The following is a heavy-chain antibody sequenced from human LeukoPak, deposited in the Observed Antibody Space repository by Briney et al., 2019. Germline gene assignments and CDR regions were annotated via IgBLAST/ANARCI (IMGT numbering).Heavy chain of an antibody. D-gene: IGHD3-3*02. CDR2: IRYHGSNK. J-gene: IGHJ4*02. Sequence: PWGSLRLSCAASGFTFSSYGLHWVRQAPGKGLEWVAFIRYHGSNKYYADSVKGRFTISRDNSKNTLYLQMNSLRAEDTAVYYCAKDADHFWSGYYKPFDYSGQGTLVAVSS. CDR1: GFTFSSYG. CDR3: AKDADHFWSGYYKPFDY. V-gene: IGHV3-30*02.